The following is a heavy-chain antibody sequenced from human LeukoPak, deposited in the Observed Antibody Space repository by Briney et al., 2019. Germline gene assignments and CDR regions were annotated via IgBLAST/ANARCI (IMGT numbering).Heavy chain of an antibody. D-gene: IGHD6-19*01. CDR1: GFTSSSYA. Sequence: GGSLRLSCAASGFTSSSYAMSWVRQAPGKGLEWVSALSGSGGSTYYVDSVKGRFTISRDNSKNTLYLQMNSLRAEDTAVYYCAKGLYSSGWYVGWGQGTLVTVSS. CDR2: LSGSGGST. J-gene: IGHJ4*02. V-gene: IGHV3-23*01. CDR3: AKGLYSSGWYVG.